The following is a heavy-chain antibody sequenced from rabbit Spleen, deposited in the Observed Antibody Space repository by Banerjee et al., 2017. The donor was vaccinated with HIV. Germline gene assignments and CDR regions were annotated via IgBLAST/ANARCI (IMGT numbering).Heavy chain of an antibody. Sequence: EQLVESGGDVVQPGASLTLTCTASGFDFSAYTFMCWVRQAPGKGLEWIACIDSGSRDFTYYASWAKGRFTISKTSSTTVTLQMTSLTVADTATYFCARDTGTSFSTYGMDLWGQGTLVTVS. V-gene: IGHV1S45*01. J-gene: IGHJ6*01. CDR3: ARDTGTSFSTYGMDL. CDR2: IDSGSRDFT. CDR1: GFDFSAYTF. D-gene: IGHD8-1*01.